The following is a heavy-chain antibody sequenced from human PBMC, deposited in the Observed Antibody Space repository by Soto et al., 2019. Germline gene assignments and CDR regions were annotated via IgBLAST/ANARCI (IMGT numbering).Heavy chain of an antibody. CDR2: IYYSGST. D-gene: IGHD5-18*01. V-gene: IGHV4-59*01. CDR3: AKAGYSYGYYFDY. J-gene: IGHJ4*02. Sequence: SETLSLTCTVSGGSISSYYWSWIRQPPGKGLEWIGDIYYSGSTNYNPSLKSRVTISVDTSKNQFSLKLSSVTAADTAVYYCAKAGYSYGYYFDYWGQGTLVTVSS. CDR1: GGSISSYY.